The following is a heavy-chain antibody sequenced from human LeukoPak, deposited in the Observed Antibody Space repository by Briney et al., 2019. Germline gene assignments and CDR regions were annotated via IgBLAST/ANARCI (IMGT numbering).Heavy chain of an antibody. Sequence: NRGESLKISCKGSGYDFSTYWIAWLRQMPGKGLEWMGIIYPGDSDTRYSPSFQGQVTISADKSISTAYLQWSSVKASDTAIYYCARRGPTSNYFDPWGQGALVIVSS. CDR2: IYPGDSDT. V-gene: IGHV5-51*01. J-gene: IGHJ5*02. CDR1: GYDFSTYW. D-gene: IGHD1-7*01. CDR3: ARRGPTSNYFDP.